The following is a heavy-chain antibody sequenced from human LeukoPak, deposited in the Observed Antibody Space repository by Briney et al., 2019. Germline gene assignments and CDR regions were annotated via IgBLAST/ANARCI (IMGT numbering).Heavy chain of an antibody. CDR1: GGSISSYY. J-gene: IGHJ4*02. V-gene: IGHV4-59*01. D-gene: IGHD4-17*01. CDR3: ARVSYGDYEYYFDY. Sequence: SETLSLTCTVSGGSISSYYWSWIRQPPGKGLEWIGYIYYSGSTNYNPSLKSRVTISVDTSKNQFFLKLSSVTAADTAVYYCARVSYGDYEYYFDYWGQGTLVTVSS. CDR2: IYYSGST.